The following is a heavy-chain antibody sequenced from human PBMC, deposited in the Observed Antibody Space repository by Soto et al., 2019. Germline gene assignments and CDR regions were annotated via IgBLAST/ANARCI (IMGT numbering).Heavy chain of an antibody. CDR2: IYYTEKT. Sequence: QVQLQQSGPGLVKPSETLSLTCTVSGGSISSYYWSWIRQPPGKGLDWIGYIYYTEKTNYNPSLKSRGTISVDTSKNQFSLKLRSVTAADTGVYFCARARFQLLHPYYYGMDVWGQGTAVTVSS. J-gene: IGHJ6*02. CDR3: ARARFQLLHPYYYGMDV. CDR1: GGSISSYY. D-gene: IGHD2-15*01. V-gene: IGHV4-59*01.